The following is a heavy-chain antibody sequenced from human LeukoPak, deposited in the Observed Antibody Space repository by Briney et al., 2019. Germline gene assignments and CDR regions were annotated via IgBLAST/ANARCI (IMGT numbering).Heavy chain of an antibody. CDR1: GLTFRNYW. Sequence: GGSLRLSCAASGLTFRNYWMSWVRQAPGTGLEWVANIKQDGSDRNYVTSVRGRFTISRDNAESSLYLQMNSLRAEDTALYYCVRNLAVAGTCFDSWRQGTLVTVSS. CDR2: IKQDGSDR. CDR3: VRNLAVAGTCFDS. J-gene: IGHJ4*02. D-gene: IGHD6-19*01. V-gene: IGHV3-7*03.